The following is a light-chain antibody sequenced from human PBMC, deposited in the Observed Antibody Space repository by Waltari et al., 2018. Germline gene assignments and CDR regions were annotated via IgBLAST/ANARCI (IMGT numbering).Light chain of an antibody. Sequence: DIVMTQSPDSLAVSLGERATINCKSSQSVLYSSNNKNYLAWYQLKPGQPPNLPSYWASTRESGVPDRFSGSGSGTDFTLTINSLQAEDVAVYYCQQYYSSPLTFGGGTKVEIK. V-gene: IGKV4-1*01. CDR2: WAS. CDR1: QSVLYSSNNKNY. J-gene: IGKJ4*01. CDR3: QQYYSSPLT.